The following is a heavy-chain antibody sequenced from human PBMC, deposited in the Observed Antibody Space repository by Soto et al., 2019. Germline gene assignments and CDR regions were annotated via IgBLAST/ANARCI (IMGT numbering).Heavy chain of an antibody. CDR2: IYYSGST. Sequence: QLQLQESGPGLVKPSETLSLTCTVSGGSISSSSYYWGWIRQPPGKGLEWIGSIYYSGSTYYNPSLKRRVTISVDTSKNQFSLKLSSVTAADTAVYYCGGVYSSSWYVDYWGQGTLVTVSS. CDR3: GGVYSSSWYVDY. J-gene: IGHJ4*02. D-gene: IGHD6-13*01. V-gene: IGHV4-39*01. CDR1: GGSISSSSYY.